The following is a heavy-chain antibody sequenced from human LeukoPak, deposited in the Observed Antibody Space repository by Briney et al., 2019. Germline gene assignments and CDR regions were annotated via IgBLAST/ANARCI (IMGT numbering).Heavy chain of an antibody. CDR2: IQSDSDDT. CDR1: GYTFTGYH. J-gene: IGHJ4*02. Sequence: GASVKVSCKATGYTFTGYHLHWVRQAPGQGLEWMAWIQSDSDDTNYAQKFQGRVTVTRDKFTRTSYIEVDRLSSDDTAVYYCARDLTGDLYTFFDYWGQGTLVTVSS. CDR3: ARDLTGDLYTFFDY. V-gene: IGHV1-2*02. D-gene: IGHD3-16*02.